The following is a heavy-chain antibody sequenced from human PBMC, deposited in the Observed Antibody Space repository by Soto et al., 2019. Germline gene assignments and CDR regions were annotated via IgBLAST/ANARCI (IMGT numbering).Heavy chain of an antibody. V-gene: IGHV3-23*01. CDR1: GFTFSSYA. CDR2: ISGSGGST. Sequence: QPGGSLRLSCAASGFTFSSYAMSWVRQAPGKGLEWVSAISGSGGSTYYADSVKGRFTISRDNSKNTLYLQMNSLRAEDTAVYYCAKGRITMVRGVIKGPFDYWGQGTLVTVSS. J-gene: IGHJ4*02. D-gene: IGHD3-10*01. CDR3: AKGRITMVRGVIKGPFDY.